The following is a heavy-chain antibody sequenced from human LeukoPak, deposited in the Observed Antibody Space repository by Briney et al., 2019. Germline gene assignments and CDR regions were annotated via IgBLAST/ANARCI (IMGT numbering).Heavy chain of an antibody. D-gene: IGHD4-17*01. V-gene: IGHV4-59*12. J-gene: IGHJ3*02. CDR1: GGSISSYY. Sequence: SETLSLTCTVSGGSISSYYWSWIRQPPGKGLECIGSIYHSGSTYYNPSLKSRVTISVDTSKNQFSLKLSSVTAADTAVYYCARGGYGDALRRFDAFDIWGQGTMVTVSS. CDR3: ARGGYGDALRRFDAFDI. CDR2: IYHSGST.